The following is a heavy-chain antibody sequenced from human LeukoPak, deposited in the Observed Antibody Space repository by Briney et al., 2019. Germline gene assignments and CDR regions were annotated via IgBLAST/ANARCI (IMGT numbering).Heavy chain of an antibody. Sequence: GGSLRLSCAASGFTFDDYGMSWVRQAPGKGLEWVSGINWNGGRTGYVDSVKGRFTISRDNAKNSLYLQMNSLRAEDTALYYCARDSAEGTAMVRGVNRFDYWGQGTLVTVSS. J-gene: IGHJ4*02. V-gene: IGHV3-20*04. CDR3: ARDSAEGTAMVRGVNRFDY. CDR2: INWNGGRT. D-gene: IGHD3-10*01. CDR1: GFTFDDYG.